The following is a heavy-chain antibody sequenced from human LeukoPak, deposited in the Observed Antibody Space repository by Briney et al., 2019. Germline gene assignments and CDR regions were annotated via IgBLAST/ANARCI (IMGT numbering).Heavy chain of an antibody. CDR3: ARDLGFSSSWYVSYWFDP. CDR1: GGSISSYY. D-gene: IGHD6-13*01. CDR2: IYTSGST. V-gene: IGHV4-4*07. J-gene: IGHJ5*02. Sequence: PSETLSLTCTVFGGSISSYYWSWIRQPAGKGLEWIGRIYTSGSTNYNPSLKSRVTMSVDTSKNQFSLKLSSVTAADTAVYYCARDLGFSSSWYVSYWFDPWGQGTLVTVSS.